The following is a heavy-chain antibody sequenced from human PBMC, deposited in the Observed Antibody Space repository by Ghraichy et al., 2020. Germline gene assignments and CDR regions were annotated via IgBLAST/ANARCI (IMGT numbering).Heavy chain of an antibody. J-gene: IGHJ3*02. CDR2: IYYSGST. D-gene: IGHD3-22*01. CDR1: GGSVSSGSYY. Sequence: SETLSLTCTVSGGSVSSGSYYWSWIRQPPGKGLEWIGYIYYSGSTNYNPSLKSRVTISVDTSKNQFSLKLSSVTAADTAVYYCARFLLVVVPKGAFDIWGQGTMVTVSS. CDR3: ARFLLVVVPKGAFDI. V-gene: IGHV4-61*01.